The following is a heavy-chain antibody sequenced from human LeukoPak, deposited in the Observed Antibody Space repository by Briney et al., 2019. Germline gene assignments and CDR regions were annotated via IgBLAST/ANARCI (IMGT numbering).Heavy chain of an antibody. Sequence: PSETLSLTCTVSGGSISSYYWSWIRQPPGKGLEWIGYIYYSGSTNYNPSLKSRVTISVDTSKNQFSLKLSSVTAADTAVYYCARYYCTNGVCFNLDVWGKGTTVTVSS. CDR1: GGSISSYY. V-gene: IGHV4-59*01. CDR2: IYYSGST. CDR3: ARYYCTNGVCFNLDV. J-gene: IGHJ6*04. D-gene: IGHD2-8*01.